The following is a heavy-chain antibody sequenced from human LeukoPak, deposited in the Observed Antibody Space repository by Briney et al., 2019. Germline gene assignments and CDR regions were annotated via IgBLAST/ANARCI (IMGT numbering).Heavy chain of an antibody. CDR3: ARDDYGDYISYYFDY. D-gene: IGHD4-17*01. CDR1: GFTFSSYA. Sequence: GGSLRLSCAASGFTFSSYAMRWVRQAPGKGLEWVAVISYDGSNKYYADSVKGRFTISRDNSKNTLYLQMNSLRAEDTAVYYCARDDYGDYISYYFDYWGQGTLVTVSS. J-gene: IGHJ4*02. CDR2: ISYDGSNK. V-gene: IGHV3-30-3*01.